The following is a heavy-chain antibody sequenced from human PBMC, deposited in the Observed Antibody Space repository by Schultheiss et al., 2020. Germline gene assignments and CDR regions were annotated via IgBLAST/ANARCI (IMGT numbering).Heavy chain of an antibody. J-gene: IGHJ4*02. Sequence: SCAVYGGSFSGYYWSWIRQPPGKGLEWIGEINHSGSTNYNPSLKSRVTISVDTSKNQFSLKLSSVTAADTAVYYCATLAVAGTTPPYWGQGTLVTVSS. CDR1: GGSFSGYY. V-gene: IGHV4-34*01. CDR2: INHSGST. CDR3: ATLAVAGTTPPY. D-gene: IGHD6-19*01.